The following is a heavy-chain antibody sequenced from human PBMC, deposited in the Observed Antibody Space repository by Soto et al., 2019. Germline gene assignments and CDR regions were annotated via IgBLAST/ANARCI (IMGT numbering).Heavy chain of an antibody. V-gene: IGHV1-69*02. Sequence: QVQLVQSGAEVKKPGSSVKVSCKASGGTFSSYTISWVRQAPGQGLEWMGRIIPILGIANYAQKFQGRVTITADKSTSTAYMELSSLRSEDTAVYYCASSGGYDFWSTDAFDIWGQGTMVTVSS. D-gene: IGHD3-3*01. J-gene: IGHJ3*02. CDR3: ASSGGYDFWSTDAFDI. CDR2: IIPILGIA. CDR1: GGTFSSYT.